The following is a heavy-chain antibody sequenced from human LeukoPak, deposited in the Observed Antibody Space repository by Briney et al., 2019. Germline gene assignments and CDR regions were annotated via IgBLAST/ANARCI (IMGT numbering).Heavy chain of an antibody. V-gene: IGHV4-34*01. D-gene: IGHD3-10*01. CDR1: GGSFSGYY. CDR3: ARDGSGTYWAYYNWFDP. J-gene: IGHJ5*02. Sequence: SETLSLTCAVYGGSFSGYYWSWIRQPPGKGLEWIGEINHSGSTNYNPSLKSRVTISVDTSKNQFSLKLSSVTAADTAVYYCARDGSGTYWAYYNWFDPWGQGTLVTVSS. CDR2: INHSGST.